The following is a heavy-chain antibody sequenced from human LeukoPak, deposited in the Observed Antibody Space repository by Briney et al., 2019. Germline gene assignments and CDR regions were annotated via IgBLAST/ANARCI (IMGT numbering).Heavy chain of an antibody. CDR2: ISSSSRYI. Sequence: PGGSLRLSCAASGFDFTIYSIIWVRQAPGKGREWISYISSSSRYIYFADSVKGRFTVSRDNAQDLVSLQMNSLRAEDTAVYFCTRVGTSGYTADYWGQGTRVTVSS. J-gene: IGHJ4*02. CDR3: TRVGTSGYTADY. V-gene: IGHV3-21*05. D-gene: IGHD3-22*01. CDR1: GFDFTIYS.